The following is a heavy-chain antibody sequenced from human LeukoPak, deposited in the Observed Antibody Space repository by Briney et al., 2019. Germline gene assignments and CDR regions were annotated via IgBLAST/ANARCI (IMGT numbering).Heavy chain of an antibody. CDR2: FDPEDGET. D-gene: IGHD3-10*01. V-gene: IGHV1-24*01. CDR1: GYILTELS. CDR3: ATRGIGPDLILSNYYYMDV. J-gene: IGHJ6*03. Sequence: SVKVSCKVSGYILTELSMHWVRQAPGKGLEWMGSFDPEDGETLYAQKFQGRVTMTEDTSTDTAYMELSSLRSEDTAVYYCATRGIGPDLILSNYYYMDVWGKGTTVTISS.